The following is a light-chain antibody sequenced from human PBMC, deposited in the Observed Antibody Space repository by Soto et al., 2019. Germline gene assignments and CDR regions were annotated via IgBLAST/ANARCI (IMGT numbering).Light chain of an antibody. CDR2: GAS. Sequence: EIVMTHSPVTLSVSPWETVILSCGASQSLRSNLACYQQKPGQAPRLLIYGASSRATGTPDRFSGSGSGTDFTLTISRLEPEDFAVYYCQQYGSSPRTFGQGTKVDIK. CDR3: QQYGSSPRT. CDR1: QSLRSN. V-gene: IGKV3-20*01. J-gene: IGKJ1*01.